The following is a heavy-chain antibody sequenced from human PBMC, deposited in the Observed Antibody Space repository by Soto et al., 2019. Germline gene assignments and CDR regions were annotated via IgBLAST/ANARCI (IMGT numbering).Heavy chain of an antibody. CDR2: ISNDGRRK. J-gene: IGHJ4*02. D-gene: IGHD2-21*02. CDR1: GFSLSTNT. Sequence: VGSLRLSCAASGFSLSTNTMHWVRQVPGKGLEWVASISNDGRRKYYADFVKGRFTISRDTANNILYLEMNSLRAEDTSLYYCARVATAMTYDFWGQGTQVTVSS. CDR3: ARVATAMTYDF. V-gene: IGHV3-30*04.